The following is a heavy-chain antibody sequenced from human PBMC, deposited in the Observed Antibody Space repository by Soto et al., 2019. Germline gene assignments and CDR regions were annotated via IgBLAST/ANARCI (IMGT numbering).Heavy chain of an antibody. CDR3: ARDGDYVWGSYRNSFDY. V-gene: IGHV3-48*01. D-gene: IGHD3-16*02. CDR1: GFTFSSFS. CDR2: ISSSSSTI. Sequence: CGSLRLSCAASGFTFSSFSMNCVRQAPGKGLEWVSYISSSSSTIYYADSVKGRFTISRDNAKNSLYLQMNSLRAEDTAVYYCARDGDYVWGSYRNSFDYWGQGTLVTVSS. J-gene: IGHJ4*02.